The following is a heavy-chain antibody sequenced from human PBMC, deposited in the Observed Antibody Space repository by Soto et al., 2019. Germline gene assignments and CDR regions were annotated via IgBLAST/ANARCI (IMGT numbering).Heavy chain of an antibody. CDR3: ARDTRRYSSSTFLLDY. Sequence: SVKVSCKTSGGTFSSYAISWVRQAPGQGLEWMGGIIPIFGTANYAQKFQGRVTITADESTSTAYMELSSLRSEDTAVYYCARDTRRYSSSTFLLDYWGQGTLVTVSS. CDR1: GGTFSSYA. CDR2: IIPIFGTA. D-gene: IGHD6-6*01. V-gene: IGHV1-69*13. J-gene: IGHJ4*02.